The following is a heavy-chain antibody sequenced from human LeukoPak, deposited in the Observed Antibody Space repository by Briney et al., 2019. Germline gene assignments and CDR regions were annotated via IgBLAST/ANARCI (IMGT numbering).Heavy chain of an antibody. J-gene: IGHJ5*02. CDR2: IYHSGST. D-gene: IGHD6-13*01. V-gene: IGHV4-38-2*02. CDR1: GGSISTYY. Sequence: SETLSLTCTVSGGSISTYYWSWIRQPPGKGLEWIGSIYHSGSTYYNPSLKSRVTISVDTSKNQFSLKLSSVTAADTAVYYCARGISSSWYLVWFGPWGQGTLVTVSS. CDR3: ARGISSSWYLVWFGP.